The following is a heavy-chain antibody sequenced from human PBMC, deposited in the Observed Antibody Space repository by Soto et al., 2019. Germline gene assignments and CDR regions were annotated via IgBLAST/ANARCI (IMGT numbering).Heavy chain of an antibody. CDR3: TTEWIQLWLRAFDI. Sequence: EVQLVESGGGLVKPGGSLRLSCAASGFTFSNAWMNWVRQAPGKGLEWVGRIKSKTDGGTTDYAAPVKGRFTISRDDSKNTLYLQMNSLKTEDTAVYYCTTEWIQLWLRAFDIWGQGTMVTVSS. CDR2: IKSKTDGGTT. J-gene: IGHJ3*02. V-gene: IGHV3-15*07. D-gene: IGHD5-18*01. CDR1: GFTFSNAW.